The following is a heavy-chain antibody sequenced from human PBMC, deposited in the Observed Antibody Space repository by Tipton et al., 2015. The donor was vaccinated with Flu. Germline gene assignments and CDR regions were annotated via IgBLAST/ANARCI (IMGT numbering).Heavy chain of an antibody. D-gene: IGHD5-24*01. J-gene: IGHJ6*02. V-gene: IGHV4-59*12. CDR3: ARYVGGIQAATIYYYGMDV. CDR1: SGSLSSFY. Sequence: TLSLTCIVSSGSLSSFYWNWIRQSPGKGLEWIGYIYNNVYTKYNPSLKGRVTISVDTSKNQFSLKLSSVTAADTAVYYCARYVGGIQAATIYYYGMDVWGQGTTVTVSS. CDR2: IYNNVYT.